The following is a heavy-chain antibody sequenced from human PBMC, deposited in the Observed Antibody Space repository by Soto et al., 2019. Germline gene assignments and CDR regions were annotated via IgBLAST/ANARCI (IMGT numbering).Heavy chain of an antibody. CDR2: INPNSGGT. J-gene: IGHJ3*02. D-gene: IGHD3-16*01. V-gene: IGHV1-2*04. Sequence: VASVKVSCKASGYTFTGYYMHWVRQAPGQGLEWMGWINPNSGGTNYAQKFQGWVTMTRDTSISTAYMELSRLRSDDTAVYYCAREKITYTHDASDIRGQGTMVTVSS. CDR3: AREKITYTHDASDI. CDR1: GYTFTGYY.